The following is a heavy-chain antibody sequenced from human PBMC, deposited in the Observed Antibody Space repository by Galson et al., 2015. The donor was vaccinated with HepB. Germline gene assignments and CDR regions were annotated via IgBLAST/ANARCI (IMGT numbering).Heavy chain of an antibody. Sequence: SVKVSCKASGYTFTSYAMHWVRQAPGQRLEWMGWINAGNGNTKYSQKFQGRVTITRDTSASTAYMELSSLRSEDTAVYYCARVSSRYSSSWAYWGQGTLVTVSS. CDR2: INAGNGNT. CDR1: GYTFTSYA. CDR3: ARVSSRYSSSWAY. J-gene: IGHJ4*02. D-gene: IGHD6-13*01. V-gene: IGHV1-3*01.